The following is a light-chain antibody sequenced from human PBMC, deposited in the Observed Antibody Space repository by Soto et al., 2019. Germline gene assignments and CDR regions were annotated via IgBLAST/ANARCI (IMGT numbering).Light chain of an antibody. CDR2: EVS. CDR1: SSDVGGYNF. Sequence: QSALTQPASVSGSPGQSIIISCTGTSSDVGGYNFVSWYQQHPGKAPKLMIYEVSKRPSGVSNRFSGSKSGNTASLTISGLQPEDEADYYCCSYAGNSGVFGGGTKLTVL. V-gene: IGLV2-23*02. CDR3: CSYAGNSGV. J-gene: IGLJ3*02.